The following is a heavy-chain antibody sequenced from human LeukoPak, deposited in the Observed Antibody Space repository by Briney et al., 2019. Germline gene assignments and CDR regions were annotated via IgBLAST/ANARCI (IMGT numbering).Heavy chain of an antibody. V-gene: IGHV3-7*03. CDR3: ARDQYDTWSRRGNFDS. CDR2: VKLDGSEK. D-gene: IGHD3/OR15-3a*01. Sequence: GGSLRLSCVASGFSFGKYWMSWVRQAPGKGLEWVANVKLDGSEKNYVDSVKGRFTISRDNTKNSPYLQMNSLRAEDTAVFYCARDQYDTWSRRGNFDSWGQGTLVIVSS. CDR1: GFSFGKYW. J-gene: IGHJ4*02.